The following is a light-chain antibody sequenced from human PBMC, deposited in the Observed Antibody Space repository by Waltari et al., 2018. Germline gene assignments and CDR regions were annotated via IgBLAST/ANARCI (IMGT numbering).Light chain of an antibody. CDR2: AAS. V-gene: IGKV1-9*01. Sequence: DIQLPQSPSFLSASVGDRVTITCLDSQGSRSYLALYQQKPGKAPKLLINAASTLQSGVPSRFSGSGSGTEFTLTISSLQPEDFATYYCQQLNSYPWTFGQGTKVEIK. J-gene: IGKJ1*01. CDR3: QQLNSYPWT. CDR1: QGSRSY.